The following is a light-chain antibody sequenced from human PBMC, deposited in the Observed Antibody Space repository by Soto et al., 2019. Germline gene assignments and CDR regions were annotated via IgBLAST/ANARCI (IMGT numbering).Light chain of an antibody. CDR3: QQRSNWPPIT. Sequence: EIVLTQSPGTLSLSPGERATPPSRASQSVSSSFLAWYQQRPGQAPRLLIYGASSRATGIPDRFSGSGSGTDFTLTISSLEPEDFAVYYCQQRSNWPPITFGQGTHWRL. J-gene: IGKJ5*01. CDR2: GAS. V-gene: IGKV3D-20*02. CDR1: QSVSSSF.